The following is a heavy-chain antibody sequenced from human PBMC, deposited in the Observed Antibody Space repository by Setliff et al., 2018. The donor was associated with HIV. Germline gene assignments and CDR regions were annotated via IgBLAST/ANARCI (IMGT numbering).Heavy chain of an antibody. CDR2: IGPYNDRT. CDR3: ARGGQDYYDSSGYSLDY. V-gene: IGHV1-18*01. J-gene: IGHJ4*02. Sequence: GASVKVSCKTSGYMFIAYGMSWVRRAPGQGLEWMGWIGPYNDRTEYAQEFQGRVSLTIDTSASTAYMELSSLRSEDTAVYYCARGGQDYYDSSGYSLDYWGQGTLVTVSS. D-gene: IGHD3-22*01. CDR1: GYMFIAYG.